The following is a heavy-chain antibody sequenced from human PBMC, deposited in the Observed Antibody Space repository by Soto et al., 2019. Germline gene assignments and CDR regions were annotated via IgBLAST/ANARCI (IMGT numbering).Heavy chain of an antibody. V-gene: IGHV4-31*02. J-gene: IGHJ5*02. D-gene: IGHD2-15*01. Sequence: ALSLTCVVSGGPVSGDELYWSWIRHLPGKGLEWIATVYHTGATYYNPSLKSRISMSVDTSQSQFSLILVVVTAVDMAVYYCARDKMVDSFGFRTFDLWGQGTAVTVSS. CDR1: GGPVSGDELY. CDR2: VYHTGAT. CDR3: ARDKMVDSFGFRTFDL.